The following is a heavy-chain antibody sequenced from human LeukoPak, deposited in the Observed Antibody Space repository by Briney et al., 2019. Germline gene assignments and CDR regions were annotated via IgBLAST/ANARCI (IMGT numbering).Heavy chain of an antibody. Sequence: SETLSLTCTVSGGSISSYYWSWIRQPPGKGLEWIGYIYYSGSTNYNPSLKSRVTISVDTSKNQFSLKLSSVTAADTAVYYCAKAVYDTSGHYYYYFDYWGQGTLVTVSS. D-gene: IGHD3-22*01. CDR3: AKAVYDTSGHYYYYFDY. CDR1: GGSISSYY. CDR2: IYYSGST. J-gene: IGHJ4*02. V-gene: IGHV4-59*01.